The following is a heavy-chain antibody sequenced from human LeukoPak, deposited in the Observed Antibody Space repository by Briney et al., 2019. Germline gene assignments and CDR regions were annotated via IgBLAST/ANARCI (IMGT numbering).Heavy chain of an antibody. CDR1: GFTFSNYG. CDR2: IRMDGSNK. V-gene: IGHV3-30*02. CDR3: TARIGGPEGY. J-gene: IGHJ4*02. Sequence: GGSLTLSCAASGFTFSNYGMHWVRQAPGMGLEWVAFIRMDGSNKDYADSVKGRFTISRDNSKNTLFLQMNSLRPEDTAVYYCTARIGGPEGYWGQGTLVTVSS. D-gene: IGHD3-3*01.